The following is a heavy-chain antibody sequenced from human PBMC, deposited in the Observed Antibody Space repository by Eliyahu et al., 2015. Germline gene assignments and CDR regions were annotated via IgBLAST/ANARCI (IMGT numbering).Heavy chain of an antibody. J-gene: IGHJ5*02. CDR2: LIPGSGMT. V-gene: IGHV1-3*01. Sequence: QVHLVQSGPEVRRPGASVKLSCKASGYSFTTYAIHWVRQAPGQGLEYMGWLIPGSGMTKSSPKFQGRITITRDTAATTAYLELTSLTSQDTGLYYCARGSWGLIWNNWFDAWGQGALVTVSS. CDR1: GYSFTTYA. CDR3: ARGSWGLIWNNWFDA. D-gene: IGHD3-16*01.